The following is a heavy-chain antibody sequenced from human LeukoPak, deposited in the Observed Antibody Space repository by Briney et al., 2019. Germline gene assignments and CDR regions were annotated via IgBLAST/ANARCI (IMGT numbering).Heavy chain of an antibody. V-gene: IGHV1-2*02. CDR3: AREAAGYNWFDP. D-gene: IGHD6-13*01. J-gene: IGHJ5*02. Sequence: VASVKVSCKASGYTFTGYYMHWVRPAPGQGLEWMGWINPNSGGTNYAQKFQGRVTMTRDTSISTAYMELSRLRSDDTAVYYCAREAAGYNWFDPWGQGTLVTVSS. CDR2: INPNSGGT. CDR1: GYTFTGYY.